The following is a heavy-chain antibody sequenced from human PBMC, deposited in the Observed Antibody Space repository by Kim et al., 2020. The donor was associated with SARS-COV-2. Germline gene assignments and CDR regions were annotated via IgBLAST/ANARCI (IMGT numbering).Heavy chain of an antibody. V-gene: IGHV1-24*01. CDR2: FDPEDGAT. J-gene: IGHJ4*02. Sequence: ASVKVSCKVFGFTLSELSMHWVRQAPGKGLEWMGGFDPEDGATNYAQKLKGRVTFTEDTSADTAYMELTSLKFDDTAVYYCTSGYSGYHHRIFDFWGQGSLVTVPS. CDR1: GFTLSELS. D-gene: IGHD5-12*01. CDR3: TSGYSGYHHRIFDF.